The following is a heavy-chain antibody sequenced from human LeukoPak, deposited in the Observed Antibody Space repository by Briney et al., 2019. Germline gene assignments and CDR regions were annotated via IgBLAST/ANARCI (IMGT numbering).Heavy chain of an antibody. D-gene: IGHD2-21*02. J-gene: IGHJ4*02. CDR2: IYPGDSDT. Sequence: GESLKISCKGSGYSFTSYWIGWVRQMPGKGLEWMGIIYPGDSDTRYSPSFQGQVTISADKSISAAYLQWSSLKASDTAMYYCATNGIAYCGGDCYSGFDYWGQGTLVTVSS. V-gene: IGHV5-51*01. CDR3: ATNGIAYCGGDCYSGFDY. CDR1: GYSFTSYW.